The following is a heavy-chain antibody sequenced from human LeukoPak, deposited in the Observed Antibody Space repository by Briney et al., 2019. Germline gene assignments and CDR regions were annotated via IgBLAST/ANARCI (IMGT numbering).Heavy chain of an antibody. J-gene: IGHJ4*02. CDR2: VSSGSSTI. CDR3: TRVRGSFEELDY. V-gene: IGHV3-48*01. D-gene: IGHD1-26*01. CDR1: GFTFSTFA. Sequence: GGSLRLSWAASGFTFSTFAMSWVRQAPGKGLEWISYVSSGSSTINYAGSVKGRFTISRDNAKNSLFLQMDSLRAEDTAMYYCTRVRGSFEELDYWGQGTLVTVSP.